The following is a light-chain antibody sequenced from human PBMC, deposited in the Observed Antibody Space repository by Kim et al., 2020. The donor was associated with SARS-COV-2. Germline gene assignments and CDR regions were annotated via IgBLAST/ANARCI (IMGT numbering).Light chain of an antibody. CDR2: SNN. CDR1: SSNIGSNT. V-gene: IGLV1-44*01. J-gene: IGLJ2*01. Sequence: GRRVTISCYGSSSNIGSNTVNWYQQLPGTAPKLLIYSNNQRPSGVPDRFSGSKSGTSASLAISGLQSEDEADYYCAAWDDSLNGVVFGGGTQLTVL. CDR3: AAWDDSLNGVV.